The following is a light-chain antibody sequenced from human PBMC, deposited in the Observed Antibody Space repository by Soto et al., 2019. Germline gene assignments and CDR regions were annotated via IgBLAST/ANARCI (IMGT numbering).Light chain of an antibody. CDR1: SSKVGGYKH. CDR3: SSYTTSNTRQIV. J-gene: IGLJ1*01. Sequence: QSVLTQPASLSGSPGQSNNNSCPGNSSKVGGYKHVSWYQHHPGKAPKLIIYDVSNRPSGVSNRFSGSKSGNTASLTISGLQPEDEADYYCSSYTTSNTRQIVFGTGTKVTVL. CDR2: DVS. V-gene: IGLV2-14*03.